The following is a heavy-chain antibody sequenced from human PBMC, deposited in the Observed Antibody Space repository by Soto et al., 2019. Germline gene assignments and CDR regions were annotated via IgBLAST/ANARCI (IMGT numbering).Heavy chain of an antibody. CDR3: ARERQVGPSSGRFDP. Sequence: QVHLQESGPGLVKPSQTLSLTCSVNGDSINSYSVYWSWICQSPGKGLEYIGYITYNGRTFYNPSLKSRVTMSVDTHKNQFSLEVRSVTAADTAVYYCARERQVGPSSGRFDPWGQGTLVTVST. J-gene: IGHJ5*02. CDR1: GDSINSYSVY. V-gene: IGHV4-31*03. CDR2: ITYNGRT.